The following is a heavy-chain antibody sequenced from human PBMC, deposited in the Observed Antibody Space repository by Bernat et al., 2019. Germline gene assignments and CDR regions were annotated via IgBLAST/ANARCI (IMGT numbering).Heavy chain of an antibody. V-gene: IGHV3-23*01. Sequence: EVQLLESGGGLVQPGESLRLSCAASGFTFSSYAMSWVRQAPGKGLEWVSAISGSGGSTYYADSVKGRFTISRDNSKNTLYLQMNSLRAEDTAVYYCAKDLYYVVVTAIGDYWGQGTLVTVSS. CDR1: GFTFSSYA. CDR2: ISGSGGST. J-gene: IGHJ4*02. D-gene: IGHD2-21*02. CDR3: AKDLYYVVVTAIGDY.